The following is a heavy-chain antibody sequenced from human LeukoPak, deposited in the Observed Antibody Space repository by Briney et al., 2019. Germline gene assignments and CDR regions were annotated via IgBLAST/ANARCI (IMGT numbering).Heavy chain of an antibody. CDR3: ARKNDSSAGDYFDY. D-gene: IGHD3-22*01. CDR1: GGSISSYY. J-gene: IGHJ4*02. Sequence: ASETLSLTCTVSGGSISSYYWSWIRQPPGKGLEWIGYIYYSGSTNYNPSLKSRVTISVGTSKNQFSLKLSSVTAADTAVYYCARKNDSSAGDYFDYWGQGTLVTVSS. V-gene: IGHV4-59*08. CDR2: IYYSGST.